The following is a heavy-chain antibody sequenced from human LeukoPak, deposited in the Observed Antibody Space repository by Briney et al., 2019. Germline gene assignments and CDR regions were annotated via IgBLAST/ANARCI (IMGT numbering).Heavy chain of an antibody. Sequence: PGGSLRLSCATSGFTFITYGMHWVRQAPGKGLEWVAFIRYDGSNKYYADSVKGRFTISRDNSKNTLYLQMNSLRAEDTAVYFCARVQVAVQSVFDYFDYWGQGTLVTVSS. CDR2: IRYDGSNK. CDR3: ARVQVAVQSVFDYFDY. CDR1: GFTFITYG. V-gene: IGHV3-30*02. D-gene: IGHD2-2*01. J-gene: IGHJ4*02.